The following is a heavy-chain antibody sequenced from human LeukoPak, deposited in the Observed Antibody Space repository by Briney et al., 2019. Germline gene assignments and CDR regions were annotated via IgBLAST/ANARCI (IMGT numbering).Heavy chain of an antibody. J-gene: IGHJ4*02. CDR1: GFTVSSHY. CDR2: IYSGGST. Sequence: GGSLRLSCAASGFTVSSHYMSWVRQAPGKGLEWVSVIYSGGSTYYADSVKGRFTISRDNSKNTLYLQMNSLRAEDTAVYYCARDGAGYSFDYWGQGTLVTVSS. D-gene: IGHD3-22*01. V-gene: IGHV3-66*02. CDR3: ARDGAGYSFDY.